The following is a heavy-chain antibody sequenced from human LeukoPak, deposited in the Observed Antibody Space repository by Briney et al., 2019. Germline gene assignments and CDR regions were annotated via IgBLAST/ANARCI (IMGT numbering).Heavy chain of an antibody. Sequence: SETLSLTCGVHGGSFSGYYWGWIRQPPGKGLEWIGSIYYSGSTYYNPSLKSRVTISVDTSKNQFSLKLSSVTAADTAVYYCARDRPRLRGYSYGYYYYMDVWGKGTTVTVSS. D-gene: IGHD5-18*01. V-gene: IGHV4-34*01. CDR3: ARDRPRLRGYSYGYYYYMDV. CDR1: GGSFSGYY. J-gene: IGHJ6*03. CDR2: IYYSGST.